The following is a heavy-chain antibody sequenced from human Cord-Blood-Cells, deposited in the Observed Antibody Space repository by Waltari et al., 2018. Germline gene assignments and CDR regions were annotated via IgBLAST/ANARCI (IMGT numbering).Heavy chain of an antibody. Sequence: QLQLQESGPGLVKPSETLSLTCTVSGGSISSSSYYWGWIRQPPGKGLEWIGSIYYSGSTYYTPSLNSRVTISVDASKNQFSLKLSSVTAADTAVYYCAILPRIAVAGTDYYYYMDVWGKGTTVTVSS. D-gene: IGHD6-19*01. V-gene: IGHV4-39*07. J-gene: IGHJ6*03. CDR2: IYYSGST. CDR1: GGSISSSSYY. CDR3: AILPRIAVAGTDYYYYMDV.